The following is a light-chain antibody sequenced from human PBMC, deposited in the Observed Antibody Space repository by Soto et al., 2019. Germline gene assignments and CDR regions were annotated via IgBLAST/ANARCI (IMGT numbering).Light chain of an antibody. CDR1: SSDVGAYIF. Sequence: QSALTQPPSASGSPGQSVTISCTGTSSDVGAYIFVSWYQQHPGKAPKLMVYDVNRRPPGVPDRFFGSKSGNTASLTVSGLQGEDEADYYCVSFAGGTYVFGTGTKLTVL. CDR2: DVN. V-gene: IGLV2-8*01. J-gene: IGLJ1*01. CDR3: VSFAGGTYV.